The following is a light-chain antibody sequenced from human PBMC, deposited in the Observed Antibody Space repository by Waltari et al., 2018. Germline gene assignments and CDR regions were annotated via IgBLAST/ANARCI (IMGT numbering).Light chain of an antibody. Sequence: EIVLTQSPGTLSLSPGERATLSCGASQSVSRFLAWYQQKPGQAPRLLIYDASSRATGNPDRFSGSGSGTDFSLTITRLEPEDFAVYYCQKYGTLPATFGQGTRVEIK. CDR3: QKYGTLPAT. V-gene: IGKV3-20*01. CDR2: DAS. CDR1: QSVSRF. J-gene: IGKJ1*01.